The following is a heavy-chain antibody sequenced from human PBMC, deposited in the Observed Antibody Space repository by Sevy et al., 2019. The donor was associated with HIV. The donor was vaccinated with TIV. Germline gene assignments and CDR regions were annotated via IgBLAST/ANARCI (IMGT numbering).Heavy chain of an antibody. Sequence: ATVKVSCKASGYTFISYAINWVRQAPGQGLERMGWISAYNGNTNYPQKLQGRVTMITDTSSSTAYMELRSLRSDDTAVYHCARSYGSGNYYGYWGQGTLVTVSS. J-gene: IGHJ4*02. CDR3: ARSYGSGNYYGY. V-gene: IGHV1-18*01. CDR2: ISAYNGNT. D-gene: IGHD3-10*01. CDR1: GYTFISYA.